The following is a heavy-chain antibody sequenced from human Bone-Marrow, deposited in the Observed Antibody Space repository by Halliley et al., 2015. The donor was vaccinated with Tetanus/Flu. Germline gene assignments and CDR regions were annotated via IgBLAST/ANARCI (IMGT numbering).Heavy chain of an antibody. V-gene: IGHV1-18*04. CDR1: GDTFITYG. J-gene: IGHJ4*02. D-gene: IGHD6-13*01. CDR3: ARNSSSRVFDY. Sequence: QVQLVQSGAEVKKTGASVRVSCKSSGDTFITYGISWVRQAPGQGLKWMGWISGYNDDTNYAQQFRGRLTMTADTSTSTVYMELRSLRSDDTAVYYCARNSSSRVFDYWGQGTLVTVSS. CDR2: ISGYNDDT.